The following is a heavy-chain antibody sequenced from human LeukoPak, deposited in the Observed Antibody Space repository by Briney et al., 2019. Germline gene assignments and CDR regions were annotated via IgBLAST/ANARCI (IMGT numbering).Heavy chain of an antibody. J-gene: IGHJ3*02. Sequence: SQTLSLTCTVSGGSISSGSYYWSWIRQPAGKGLEWIGRIYTSGSTNYNPSLKSRVTISVDTSKNQFSLKLSSVTAADTAVYYCARVPRISEAFDIWGQGTMVTVSS. CDR2: IYTSGST. CDR3: ARVPRISEAFDI. V-gene: IGHV4-61*02. D-gene: IGHD1-14*01. CDR1: GGSISSGSYY.